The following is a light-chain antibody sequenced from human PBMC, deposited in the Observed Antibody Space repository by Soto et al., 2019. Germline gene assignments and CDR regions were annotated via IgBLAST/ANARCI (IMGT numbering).Light chain of an antibody. CDR2: DAS. CDR1: QAISFS. V-gene: IGKV1-5*01. J-gene: IGKJ1*01. CDR3: QQYHGYSLT. Sequence: EIQMTQSPSTLSASVGARVTITCRASQAISFSLAWYQQKPGKAPKLLIYDASTLQSGVPSRFSGSESGTEFILTISGLQPDEFATYYCQQYHGYSLTVGRGNKVDIK.